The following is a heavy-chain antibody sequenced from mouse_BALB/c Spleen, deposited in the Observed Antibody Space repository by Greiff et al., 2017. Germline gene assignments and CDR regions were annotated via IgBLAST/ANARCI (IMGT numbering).Heavy chain of an antibody. CDR3: ARGYGNSYAMGC. D-gene: IGHD2-10*02. CDR1: GYTFTSYW. V-gene: IGHV1S41*01. Sequence: DLVKPGVSVKLSCKASGYTFTSYWINWIKQRPGQGLEWIGRIAPGSGSTYYNEMFKGKATLTVDTSSSTAYIQLSSLSSEDPAVFFCARGYGNSYAMGCWGQGTSVTASS. CDR2: IAPGSGST. J-gene: IGHJ4*01.